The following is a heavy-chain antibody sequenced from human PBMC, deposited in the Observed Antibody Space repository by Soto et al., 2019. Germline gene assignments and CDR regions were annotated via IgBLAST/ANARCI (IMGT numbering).Heavy chain of an antibody. CDR3: ARVGPWVPYYYDSSPYTFENWFDP. V-gene: IGHV4-61*08. CDR2: AFYIGST. Sequence: SETLSLTCSVSGGSVSSGAHYWSWIRQSPGKGLDWIGYAFYIGSTKYNPSLQSRATTSLDTSKNQFSLILNSVTAADTAVYYCARVGPWVPYYYDSSPYTFENWFDPWGQGTLVTVSS. J-gene: IGHJ5*02. D-gene: IGHD3-22*01. CDR1: GGSVSSGAHY.